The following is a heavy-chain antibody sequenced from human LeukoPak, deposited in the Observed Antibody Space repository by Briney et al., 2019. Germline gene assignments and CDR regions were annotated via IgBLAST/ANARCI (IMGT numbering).Heavy chain of an antibody. D-gene: IGHD5-12*01. CDR1: GGSISSYY. J-gene: IGHJ4*02. CDR3: ARRPTMLAGGYFDY. Sequence: PSETLSLTCTDSGGSISSYYWSWIRQPPGKGLEWIWYIYASGSTTYNPSLKSRVTISIDTSKNQFSLKLSSVTAEDTAVYYCARRPTMLAGGYFDYWGQGTLVSVSS. V-gene: IGHV4-4*09. CDR2: IYASGST.